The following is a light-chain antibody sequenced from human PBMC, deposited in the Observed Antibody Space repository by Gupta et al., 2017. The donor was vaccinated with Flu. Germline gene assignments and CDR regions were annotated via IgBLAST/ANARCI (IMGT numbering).Light chain of an antibody. Sequence: VTISCTGGSSNIGADYYVHWYQFLPGTAPKLLIYGNSNRPSGVPDRFSGSKSGTSASLVITGLQAEDEADYYCQSYDSSLSGRVFGGGTKLTVL. CDR1: SSNIGADYY. V-gene: IGLV1-40*01. CDR2: GNS. CDR3: QSYDSSLSGRV. J-gene: IGLJ3*02.